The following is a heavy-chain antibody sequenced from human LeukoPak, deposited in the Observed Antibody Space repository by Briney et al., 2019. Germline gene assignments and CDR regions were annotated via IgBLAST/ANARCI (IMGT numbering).Heavy chain of an antibody. J-gene: IGHJ6*03. CDR3: ASKIWFGELLTLPWGYYYMDV. CDR1: GGSISSSSYY. CDR2: IYYSGST. D-gene: IGHD3-10*01. Sequence: PSETLSLTCTVSGGSISSSSYYWGWIRQPPGKGLEWIGSIYYSGSTYYNPSLKSRVTISVDTSKNQFSLKLSSVTAADTAAYDRASKIWFGELLTLPWGYYYMDVWGKGTTVTVSS. V-gene: IGHV4-39*01.